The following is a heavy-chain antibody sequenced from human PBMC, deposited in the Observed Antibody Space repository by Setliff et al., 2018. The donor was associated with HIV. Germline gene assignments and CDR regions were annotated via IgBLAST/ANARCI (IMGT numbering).Heavy chain of an antibody. CDR3: AREGGTDRFFDY. D-gene: IGHD3-16*01. V-gene: IGHV4-4*07. CDR2: IHTSGIT. CDR1: NGSISNYY. J-gene: IGHJ4*01. Sequence: SETLSLTCSVSNGSISNYYWTWIRQPAGKGLEWIGRIHTSGITNYTPSLKSRVNMSLDTSENYFSLNLTSVTAADTAVYYCAREGGTDRFFDYWGQGTPVTVSS.